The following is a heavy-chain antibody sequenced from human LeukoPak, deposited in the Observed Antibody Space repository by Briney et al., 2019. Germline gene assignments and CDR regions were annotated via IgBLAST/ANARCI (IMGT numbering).Heavy chain of an antibody. CDR3: ARDRDVLRYFDWTFDY. CDR2: ISSSSYK. D-gene: IGHD3-9*01. CDR1: GFAFSTYS. V-gene: IGHV3-21*01. Sequence: GGSLRLSCAASGFAFSTYSMNWVRQAPGKGLEWVSSISSSSYKYYADSVKGRFTISRDNAKNSLYLQMNSLRAEDTAVYYCARDRDVLRYFDWTFDYWGQGTLVTVSS. J-gene: IGHJ4*02.